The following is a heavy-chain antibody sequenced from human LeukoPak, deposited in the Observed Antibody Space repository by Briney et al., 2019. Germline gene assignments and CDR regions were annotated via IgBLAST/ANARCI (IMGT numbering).Heavy chain of an antibody. Sequence: PSETLSLTCAVSGVSINTNTWWAWVRQPPGRGLEWTGEVFHSGSVNYNPSLESRLTVSMDKSKNQFSLKLSSVTAADTAVYYCAGGYDALEIWGQGTLVTISS. V-gene: IGHV4-4*02. CDR2: VFHSGSV. J-gene: IGHJ3*02. CDR3: AGGYDALEI. CDR1: GVSINTNTW.